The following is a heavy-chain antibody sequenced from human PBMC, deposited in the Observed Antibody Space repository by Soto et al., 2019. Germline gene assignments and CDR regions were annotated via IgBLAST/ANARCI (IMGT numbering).Heavy chain of an antibody. CDR3: ARAGAALVRGSIGGIDY. J-gene: IGHJ4*02. CDR1: GGAFNGYY. V-gene: IGHV4-34*01. D-gene: IGHD3-10*01. Sequence: QVHLQQWGAGLLKPAETLSLTCAVNGGAFNGYYWTWIRQSPGKGLQWIGEINHSGTVDYNPSIKSRVTFSIDTSKKQFSLTLTSVTAADTAVDYCARAGAALVRGSIGGIDYWGQGTLVTVSS. CDR2: INHSGTV.